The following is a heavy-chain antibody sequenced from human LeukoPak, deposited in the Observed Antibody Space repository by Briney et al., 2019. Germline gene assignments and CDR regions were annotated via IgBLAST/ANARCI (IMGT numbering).Heavy chain of an antibody. D-gene: IGHD4-17*01. Sequence: ASVKVSCKASGGTFSSYAISWVRQAPGQGLEWMGGIIPIFGTANYAQKFQGRVTITADESMSTAYMELSSLRSEDTAVYYCARGAVTTSFGIDPWGQGTLVTVSS. J-gene: IGHJ5*02. CDR3: ARGAVTTSFGIDP. CDR2: IIPIFGTA. CDR1: GGTFSSYA. V-gene: IGHV1-69*13.